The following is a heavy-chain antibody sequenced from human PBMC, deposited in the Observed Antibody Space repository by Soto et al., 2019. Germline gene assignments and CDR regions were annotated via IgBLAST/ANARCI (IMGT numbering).Heavy chain of an antibody. CDR2: ISGSGDDT. J-gene: IGHJ6*03. CDR1: GFNFSNYA. D-gene: IGHD3-10*01. V-gene: IGHV3-23*01. CDR3: AKVFIYYGSGNWGGYMDV. Sequence: EVHLLESGGGLVQPGGSLRLSCAAAGFNFSNYAMSWVRQAPGKGMEWVSTISGSGDDTQYVASVKGRFTISRDNSKNTLYLQMNSLRAEDSAVYYCAKVFIYYGSGNWGGYMDVWAKGTTVTVSS.